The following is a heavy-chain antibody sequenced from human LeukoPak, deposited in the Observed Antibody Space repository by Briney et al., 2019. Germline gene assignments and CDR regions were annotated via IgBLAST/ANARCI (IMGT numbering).Heavy chain of an antibody. CDR2: ISYSGST. Sequence: PSETLSLTCTVSGGSISSYYWSWIRQPPGKGLECIGYISYSGSTNYNPSLKSRVTISVDTSKNQFSLQLNSVTAADTAVYYSARGRYSYGGGGGWFDPWGQGTLVTVAS. CDR3: ARGRYSYGGGGGWFDP. CDR1: GGSISSYY. V-gene: IGHV4-59*01. J-gene: IGHJ5*02. D-gene: IGHD5-18*01.